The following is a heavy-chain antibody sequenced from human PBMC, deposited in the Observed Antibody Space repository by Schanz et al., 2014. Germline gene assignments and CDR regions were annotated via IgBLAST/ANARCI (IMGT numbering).Heavy chain of an antibody. Sequence: QVQLVQSGAEVKKPGASVKVSCKASGYSFISHAIHWVRQAPGQRLEWMGWINAANGNTRYSQKFQGRVTITRDTSASTAYMELTSLRSEDTAVYFCARDLTDDTGYVVHYYSYGMDVWGQGTTVTVSS. J-gene: IGHJ6*02. D-gene: IGHD5-12*01. CDR2: INAANGNT. V-gene: IGHV1-3*01. CDR1: GYSFISHA. CDR3: ARDLTDDTGYVVHYYSYGMDV.